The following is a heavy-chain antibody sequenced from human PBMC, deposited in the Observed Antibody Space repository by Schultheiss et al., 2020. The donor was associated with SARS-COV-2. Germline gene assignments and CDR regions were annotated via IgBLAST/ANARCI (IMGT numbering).Heavy chain of an antibody. CDR2: INPNSGGT. CDR1: GYTFTGYY. D-gene: IGHD4-11*01. Sequence: ASVKVSCKASGYTFTGYYMHWVRQAPGQGLEWIGWINPNSGGTNYAQKFQGRVTMTRDTSISTAYMELSRLRSDDTAVYYCARLEPETIRYSNYTDYWGQGTLVTVSS. CDR3: ARLEPETIRYSNYTDY. V-gene: IGHV1-2*02. J-gene: IGHJ4*02.